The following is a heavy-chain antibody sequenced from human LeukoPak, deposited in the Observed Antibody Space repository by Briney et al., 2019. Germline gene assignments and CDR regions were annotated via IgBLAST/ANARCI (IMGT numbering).Heavy chain of an antibody. CDR1: GFTSTNYW. CDR3: VRDSDHYSFDY. D-gene: IGHD2-21*02. CDR2: TNGEGSFT. V-gene: IGHV3-74*01. Sequence: GGALRLSCAASGFTSTNYWTHWVRQVPGKGLVWVSRTNGEGSFTNYADSVKGRFTASRDNARSTLFLQMTSLRAEDTAVYYCVRDSDHYSFDYWGQGTLVTVSS. J-gene: IGHJ4*02.